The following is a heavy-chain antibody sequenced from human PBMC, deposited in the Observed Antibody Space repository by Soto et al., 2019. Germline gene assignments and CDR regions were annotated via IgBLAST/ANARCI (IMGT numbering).Heavy chain of an antibody. CDR2: ISSYGADT. D-gene: IGHD6-19*01. Sequence: PGGSLRLSCSASGFTFNSYAMHWVRQAPGKGLEFVSAISSYGADTYYADSVKGRFAISRDNSKNTLYLQMSSLRAEDTALYYCVKEGYMRSDWYGQFDYWGQGDLVTCSS. CDR3: VKEGYMRSDWYGQFDY. J-gene: IGHJ4*02. V-gene: IGHV3-64D*06. CDR1: GFTFNSYA.